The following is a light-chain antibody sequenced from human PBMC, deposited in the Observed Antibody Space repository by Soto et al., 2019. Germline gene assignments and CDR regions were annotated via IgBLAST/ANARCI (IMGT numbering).Light chain of an antibody. Sequence: DIQMTQSPSTLSASVGDRVTITCRASQSISSWLAWYQQKPGKAPRLLIYKASSLESGVPSRFSGSGSGTEFTLTISSLQPDDFATYYCQQYNSYPFTFGQGTKLEIK. CDR3: QQYNSYPFT. J-gene: IGKJ2*01. CDR1: QSISSW. CDR2: KAS. V-gene: IGKV1-5*03.